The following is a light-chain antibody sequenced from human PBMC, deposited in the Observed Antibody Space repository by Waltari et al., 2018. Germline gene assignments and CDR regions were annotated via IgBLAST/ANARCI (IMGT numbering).Light chain of an antibody. J-gene: IGLJ1*01. CDR2: GVS. V-gene: IGLV2-23*02. Sequence: QSALTQPASVSGPPGPAITISCTVTSTTVGGFNLVPWYRQYPGKAPELMIFGVSERPSGISNRLSGSKSGNTATLTISGLQAEDEADYYCLSYSGRSDYVFGTGTRV. CDR1: STTVGGFNL. CDR3: LSYSGRSDYV.